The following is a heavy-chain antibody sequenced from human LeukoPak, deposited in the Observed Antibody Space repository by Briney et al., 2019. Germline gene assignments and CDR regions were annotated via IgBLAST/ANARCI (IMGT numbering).Heavy chain of an antibody. CDR3: AREIGDYYDSSGYRTYYFDY. V-gene: IGHV4-59*12. CDR2: FHYTGGT. Sequence: PSETLSLTCSVSGGSITSYYWSWIRQPPGKGLEWIGYFHYTGGTNYNPYLKSRVTISLDTSKNQFSLRMTSVTAADTAVYYCAREIGDYYDSSGYRTYYFDYWGQGTLVTVSS. D-gene: IGHD3-22*01. CDR1: GGSITSYY. J-gene: IGHJ4*02.